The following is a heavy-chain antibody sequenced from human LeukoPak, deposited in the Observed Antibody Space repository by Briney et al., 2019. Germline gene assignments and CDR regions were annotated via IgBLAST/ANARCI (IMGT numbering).Heavy chain of an antibody. CDR1: GGSFSGYY. D-gene: IGHD3-22*01. J-gene: IGHJ4*02. Sequence: PSETLSLTCAVYGGSFSGYYWSWIRQPPGKGLEWIGEINHSGSTNYNPSLKSRVTISVDTSKNQFSVKLSSVTAADTAVYYCAREGYYDSSGPGSFDYWGQGTLVTVSS. V-gene: IGHV4-34*01. CDR3: AREGYYDSSGPGSFDY. CDR2: INHSGST.